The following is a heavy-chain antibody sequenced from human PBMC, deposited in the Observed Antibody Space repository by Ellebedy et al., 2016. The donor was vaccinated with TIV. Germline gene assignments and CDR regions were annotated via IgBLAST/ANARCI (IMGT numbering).Heavy chain of an antibody. J-gene: IGHJ5*02. CDR1: GYTFTSYY. V-gene: IGHV1-46*01. D-gene: IGHD2-15*01. CDR2: INPSGGGT. CDR3: ARAPHVVGWFDP. Sequence: AASVKVSCKASGYTFTSYYIHWVRQAPGQGLEWMGIINPSGGGTSYAQKFQGRVTMTRDTSTNTVYMELSSLRSEDTAVYYCARAPHVVGWFDPWGQGTLVTVSS.